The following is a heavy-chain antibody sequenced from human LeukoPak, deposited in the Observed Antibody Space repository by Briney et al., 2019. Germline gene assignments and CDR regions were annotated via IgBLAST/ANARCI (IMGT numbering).Heavy chain of an antibody. CDR3: ASQVVPAAIPDAFDI. D-gene: IGHD2-2*01. Sequence: SETLSLTCTVSGDSINTYYWGWIRQPPGKGLEFIGSIYRSGSTYFNPSLKSRVTISLDTSKNQFSLKLSSVTAADTAVYYCASQVVPAAIPDAFDIWGQGTMVTVSS. CDR1: GDSINTYY. V-gene: IGHV4-38-2*02. CDR2: IYRSGST. J-gene: IGHJ3*02.